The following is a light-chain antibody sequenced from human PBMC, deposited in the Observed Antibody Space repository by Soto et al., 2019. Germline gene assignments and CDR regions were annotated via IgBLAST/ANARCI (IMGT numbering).Light chain of an antibody. CDR1: QSIGTF. J-gene: IGKJ5*01. CDR3: QQSYSTPIT. V-gene: IGKV1-39*01. Sequence: EMTQSPSSLSAFVGDRVTMTCRASQSIGTFLSWYQQKSGRAPKLLIYAASSLQIGVPSRFSGSGSGTNFTLTISSLQPEDFATYYCQQSYSTPITFGQGTRLEIK. CDR2: AAS.